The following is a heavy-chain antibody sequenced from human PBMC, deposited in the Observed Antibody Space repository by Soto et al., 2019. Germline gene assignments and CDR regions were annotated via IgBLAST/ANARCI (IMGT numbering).Heavy chain of an antibody. CDR2: INPSGGST. V-gene: IGHV1-46*03. J-gene: IGHJ6*03. Sequence: ASVKVSCKASGYTFTSYYMHWVRQAPGQGLEWMGKINPSGGSTSYAQKFQGRFTMTRDTSTSTVYMELSSLRSEDTAVYYCARGFYYDFWSGEPLENYYYYYMDVWGKGTTVTVSS. CDR3: ARGFYYDFWSGEPLENYYYYYMDV. D-gene: IGHD3-3*01. CDR1: GYTFTSYY.